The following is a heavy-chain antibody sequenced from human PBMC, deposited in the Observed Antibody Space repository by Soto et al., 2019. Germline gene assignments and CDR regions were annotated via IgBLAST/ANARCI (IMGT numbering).Heavy chain of an antibody. CDR1: GDSAGQSY. Sequence: QVQLLESGPGLVRPSETLSLTCTISGDSAGQSYWSWIRQAPGKGLEWIGYVSNSDSRMYNASLKSRATIAFDRPNNQCSLKVASVTTDDSAVYYCVRMLGARHNFGDFDLWGRGTLVTVSS. J-gene: IGHJ2*01. V-gene: IGHV4-59*02. D-gene: IGHD3-10*01. CDR2: VSNSDSR. CDR3: VRMLGARHNFGDFDL.